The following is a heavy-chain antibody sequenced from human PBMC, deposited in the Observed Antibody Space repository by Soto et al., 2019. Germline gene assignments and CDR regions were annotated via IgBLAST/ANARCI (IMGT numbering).Heavy chain of an antibody. V-gene: IGHV4-59*01. CDR1: GGSISSYY. CDR3: ARGSYDFWSGYHGYYYYGMDV. D-gene: IGHD3-3*01. J-gene: IGHJ6*02. Sequence: PSETLSLTCTVSGGSISSYYWSWIRQPPGKGLEWIGYIYYSGSTNYNPSLKSRVTISVDTSKNQFSLKLSSVTAADTAVYYCARGSYDFWSGYHGYYYYGMDVWGQGTTVTVSS. CDR2: IYYSGST.